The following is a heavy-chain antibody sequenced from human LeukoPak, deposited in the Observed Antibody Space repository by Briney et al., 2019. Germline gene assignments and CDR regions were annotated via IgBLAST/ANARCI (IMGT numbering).Heavy chain of an antibody. Sequence: GGSLRLSCAASGFTFSSYGMHWVRQAPGKGLEWVAFIHDDGSNKYYADSVKGRFTISRDNAKNSLYLQMNSLRAEDTAVYYCARDRYCTNGVCYPYLDYWGQGTLVTVSS. CDR2: IHDDGSNK. CDR3: ARDRYCTNGVCYPYLDY. CDR1: GFTFSSYG. V-gene: IGHV3-30*02. D-gene: IGHD2-8*01. J-gene: IGHJ4*02.